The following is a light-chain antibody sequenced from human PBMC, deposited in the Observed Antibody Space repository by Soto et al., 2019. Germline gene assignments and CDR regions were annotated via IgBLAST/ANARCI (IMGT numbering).Light chain of an antibody. V-gene: IGLV2-14*01. CDR1: SSDVGGYNY. CDR3: SSYTSRSTHV. Sequence: QSVLTQPASVSGSPGQSITISCTGTSSDVGGYNYVSWYQQHPGKAPKLMIYDVSNRPSGVSNRFSGSKSGNTASLTISGLQAEDDADYYCSSYTSRSTHVFGTGTKLTVL. J-gene: IGLJ1*01. CDR2: DVS.